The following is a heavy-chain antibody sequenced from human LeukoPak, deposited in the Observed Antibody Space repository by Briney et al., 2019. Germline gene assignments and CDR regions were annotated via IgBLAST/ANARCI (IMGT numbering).Heavy chain of an antibody. CDR2: INPNSGVT. Sequence: GASVKVSCKASGYTFTGFHMHWVRQAPGQGLEWMGWINPNSGVTNYAQKFQGRVTMTRDTSISTAYMELSRLRSDDTAVYYCARKPEYSSSMGYYYYYMDVWGKGTTVTVSS. CDR3: ARKPEYSSSMGYYYYYMDV. J-gene: IGHJ6*03. V-gene: IGHV1-2*02. CDR1: GYTFTGFH. D-gene: IGHD6-6*01.